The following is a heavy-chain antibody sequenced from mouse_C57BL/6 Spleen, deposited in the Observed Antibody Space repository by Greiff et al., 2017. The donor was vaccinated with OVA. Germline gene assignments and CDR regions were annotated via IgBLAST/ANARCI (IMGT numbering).Heavy chain of an antibody. J-gene: IGHJ2*01. CDR1: GFTFSSYA. D-gene: IGHD1-1*01. CDR2: ISDGGSYT. CDR3: ARDESDYYGSSYYY. Sequence: EVMLVESGGGLVKPGGSLKLSCAASGFTFSSYAMSWVRQTPEKRLEWVATISDGGSYTYYPDNVKGRFTISRDNAKNNLYLRMSELKSEDTAMYYCARDESDYYGSSYYYWGQGTTLTVSS. V-gene: IGHV5-4*01.